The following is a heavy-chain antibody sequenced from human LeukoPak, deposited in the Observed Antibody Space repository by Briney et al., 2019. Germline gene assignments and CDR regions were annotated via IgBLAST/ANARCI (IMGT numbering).Heavy chain of an antibody. J-gene: IGHJ6*02. D-gene: IGHD3-16*01. Sequence: SETLSLTCAVYGGSFSGYYWSWIRQPPGKGLEWIGEINHSGSTNYNPSLKSRVTISVDTSKNQFSLKLSSVTAADTAVYYCAPRPYYDYVWGPLDYYYSGMDVWGQGTTVTSP. V-gene: IGHV4-34*01. CDR3: APRPYYDYVWGPLDYYYSGMDV. CDR1: GGSFSGYY. CDR2: INHSGST.